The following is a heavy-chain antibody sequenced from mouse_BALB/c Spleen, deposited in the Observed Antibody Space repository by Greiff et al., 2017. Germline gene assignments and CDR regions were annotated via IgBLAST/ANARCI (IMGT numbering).Heavy chain of an antibody. V-gene: IGHV5-12-2*01. Sequence: EVKLMESGGGLVQPGGSLKLSCAASGFTFSSYTMSWVRQTPEKRLEWVAYISNGGGSTYYPDTVKGRFTISRDNAKNTLYLQMSSLKSEDTAMYYCASSAYWGQGTLVTVSA. CDR2: ISNGGGST. CDR3: ASSAY. CDR1: GFTFSSYT. J-gene: IGHJ3*01.